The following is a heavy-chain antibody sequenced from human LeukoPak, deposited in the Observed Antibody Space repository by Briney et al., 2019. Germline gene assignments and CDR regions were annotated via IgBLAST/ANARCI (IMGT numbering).Heavy chain of an antibody. D-gene: IGHD2-8*01. CDR3: AREMVYPLGPGTVYYFDY. J-gene: IGHJ4*02. CDR2: ISSSSSYI. V-gene: IGHV3-21*01. Sequence: KAGGSLRLSCAASGFTFSSYSMNWVRQAPGKGLEWVSSISSSSSYIYYADSVKGRFTISRDNAKNSLYLQMNSLRAEDTAVYYCAREMVYPLGPGTVYYFDYWGQGTLVTVSS. CDR1: GFTFSSYS.